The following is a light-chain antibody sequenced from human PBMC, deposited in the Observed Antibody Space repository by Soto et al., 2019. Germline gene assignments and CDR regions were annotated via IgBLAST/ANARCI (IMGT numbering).Light chain of an antibody. V-gene: IGKV3-20*01. Sequence: ETVLTQSPATLSLSSGERATLSCRASQNIRNNYLAWYQQKPGQAPRFLIYDASSRATGIPDRFSGSGSGTDFTLTISRLEPEDFAVYYCQQYGETPLTFGGGTRVEIK. CDR1: QNIRNNY. J-gene: IGKJ4*01. CDR2: DAS. CDR3: QQYGETPLT.